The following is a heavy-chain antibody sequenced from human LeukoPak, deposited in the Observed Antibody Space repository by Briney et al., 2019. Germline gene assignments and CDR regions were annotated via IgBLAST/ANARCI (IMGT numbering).Heavy chain of an antibody. V-gene: IGHV3-73*01. Sequence: GGSLRLSCAASGFTFSGSAMHWVRQASGKGLEWVGRIRSKANSYATAYAASVKGRFTISRDDSKNTTYLQMNSLETDDTAMYFCTRPSFDPWGQGTLVTVSS. CDR3: TRPSFDP. J-gene: IGHJ5*02. CDR2: IRSKANSYAT. CDR1: GFTFSGSA.